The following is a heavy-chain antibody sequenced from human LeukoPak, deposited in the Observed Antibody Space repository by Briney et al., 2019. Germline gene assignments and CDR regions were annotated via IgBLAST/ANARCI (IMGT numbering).Heavy chain of an antibody. Sequence: ASVKVSCKASGGTFSSYAISWVRQAPGQGLEWMGGIIPIFGTANYAQKFQGRVTITADESTSTAYMELSSLRSEDTAVYYCAREGGLYYYDSSGPHGAFDIWGQGTMVTVSS. CDR1: GGTFSSYA. CDR2: IIPIFGTA. CDR3: AREGGLYYYDSSGPHGAFDI. D-gene: IGHD3-22*01. V-gene: IGHV1-69*13. J-gene: IGHJ3*02.